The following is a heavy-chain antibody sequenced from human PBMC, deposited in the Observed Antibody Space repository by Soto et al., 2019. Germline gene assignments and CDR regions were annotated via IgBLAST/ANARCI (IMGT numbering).Heavy chain of an antibody. V-gene: IGHV4-34*01. CDR2: INHSGST. CDR3: ARGEDVDTANFFDY. Sequence: SETLSLTCAVYGGSFSGYYWSWIRQPPGKGLEWIGEINHSGSTNYNPSLKSRVTISVDTSKNQFSLKLSSVTAADTAVYYCARGEDVDTANFFDYWGQGTLVTVSS. J-gene: IGHJ4*02. D-gene: IGHD5-18*01. CDR1: GGSFSGYY.